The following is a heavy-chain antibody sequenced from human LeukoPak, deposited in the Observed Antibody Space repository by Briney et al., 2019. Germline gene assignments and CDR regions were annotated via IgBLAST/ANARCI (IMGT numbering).Heavy chain of an antibody. D-gene: IGHD3-3*01. V-gene: IGHV3-23*01. CDR3: AKDPNFWGWLDP. CDR1: GFTFSSYS. J-gene: IGHJ5*02. CDR2: ISGSGGST. Sequence: GGSLRLSCAASGFTFSSYSMNWVRQAPGKGLEWVSVISGSGGSTYYADSVKGRFTISRDNSKNTLYLQMNSLRAEDTAVYYCAKDPNFWGWLDPWGQGTLVTVSS.